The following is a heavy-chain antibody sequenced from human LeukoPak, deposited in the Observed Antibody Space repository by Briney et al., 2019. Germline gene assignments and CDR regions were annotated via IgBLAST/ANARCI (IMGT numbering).Heavy chain of an antibody. J-gene: IGHJ5*02. Sequence: SETLSLTCTVSGVSISSYYWSWIRQPAGKGLEWIGRIYTSGSTTYNPSPKSRVTMSVDTSKNQFSLKLSSVTAADTAVYYCARDSGTTGEVKFDPWGQGTLVTVSS. CDR2: IYTSGST. CDR1: GVSISSYY. CDR3: ARDSGTTGEVKFDP. V-gene: IGHV4-4*07. D-gene: IGHD3-10*01.